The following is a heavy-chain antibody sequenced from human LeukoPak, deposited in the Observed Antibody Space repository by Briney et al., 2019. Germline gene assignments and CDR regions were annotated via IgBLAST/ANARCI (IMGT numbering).Heavy chain of an antibody. CDR2: IKEDGSEK. V-gene: IGHV3-7*03. CDR3: ASLARDY. J-gene: IGHJ4*02. CDR1: GFTFSSYW. Sequence: GGSLRLSCAASGFTFSSYWMSWVRQAPGKGLEWVANIKEDGSEKNYVYSVKGRFTISRDNSKNMLFLRMNSLRVEDTAVYFCASLARDYWGQGTLVSVSS. D-gene: IGHD3-3*02.